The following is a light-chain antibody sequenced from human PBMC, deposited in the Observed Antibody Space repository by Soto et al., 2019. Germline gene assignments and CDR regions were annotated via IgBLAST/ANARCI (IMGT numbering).Light chain of an antibody. J-gene: IGKJ3*01. CDR2: AAS. CDR3: QQASGLQFH. CDR1: HSISSW. Sequence: DIQMTQSPSSVSASVGDRVTITGRASHSISSWLAWYQQKPGKAPNPLIYAASSLQSGVPSRFSERGSGTDFTLSITCLQPDDFATYFCQQASGLQFHFDPGTKVDI. V-gene: IGKV1-12*01.